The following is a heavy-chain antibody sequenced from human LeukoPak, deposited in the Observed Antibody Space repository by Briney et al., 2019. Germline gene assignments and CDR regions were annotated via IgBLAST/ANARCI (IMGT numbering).Heavy chain of an antibody. J-gene: IGHJ6*03. V-gene: IGHV4-4*09. Sequence: SETLSLTCTVSGGSISSYYWSWIRQPPGKGPEWIGYIYTSGSTNYNPSLKSRVTISVDTSKNQFSLKLSSVTAADTAVYYCARRRSDYSNYDYYYYMDVWGKGTTVTVSS. CDR1: GGSISSYY. D-gene: IGHD4-11*01. CDR3: ARRRSDYSNYDYYYYMDV. CDR2: IYTSGST.